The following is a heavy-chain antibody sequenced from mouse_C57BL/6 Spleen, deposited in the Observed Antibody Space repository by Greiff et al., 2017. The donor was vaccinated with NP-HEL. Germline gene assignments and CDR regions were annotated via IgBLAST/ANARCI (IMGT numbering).Heavy chain of an antibody. D-gene: IGHD2-5*01. J-gene: IGHJ4*01. Sequence: VQLQQSGPGLVQPSQSLSITCTVSGFSLTSYGVHWVRQSPGKGLEWLGVLWSGGSTDYNAAFISRLSISKDNSKSQVFFKMNSLQADDTAIYYCARNPLYYSKYYAMDYWGQGTSVTVSS. CDR2: LWSGGST. CDR1: GFSLTSYG. V-gene: IGHV2-2*01. CDR3: ARNPLYYSKYYAMDY.